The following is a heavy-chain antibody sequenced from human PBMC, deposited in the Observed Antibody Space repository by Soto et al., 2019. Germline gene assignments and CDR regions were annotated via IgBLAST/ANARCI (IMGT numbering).Heavy chain of an antibody. Sequence: ASVKVSCKASGYTFTSYGISWVRQAPGQGLEWMGWISAYNGNTNYAQKLQGRVTMTTDTSTSTAYMELRSLRSDDTAVYYCARYYYDSSGYGEPYYYYYGMDVWGQGTTVTVSS. CDR1: GYTFTSYG. CDR3: ARYYYDSSGYGEPYYYYYGMDV. V-gene: IGHV1-18*01. D-gene: IGHD3-22*01. CDR2: ISAYNGNT. J-gene: IGHJ6*02.